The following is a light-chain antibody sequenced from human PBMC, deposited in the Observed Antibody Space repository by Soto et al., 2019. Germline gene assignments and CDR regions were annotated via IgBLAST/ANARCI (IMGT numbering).Light chain of an antibody. J-gene: IGLJ3*02. CDR3: VSYTTGSTWV. CDR1: SSDVGAYNY. Sequence: QSVLTQPASVSGSPGQSITISCTGTSSDVGAYNYVSWYQQHPGKVPKLMIYDVSNRPSGVSNRFSGSKSGNTASLTSSGLQAEEEADYYCVSYTTGSTWVFGGGTKLTVL. V-gene: IGLV2-14*01. CDR2: DVS.